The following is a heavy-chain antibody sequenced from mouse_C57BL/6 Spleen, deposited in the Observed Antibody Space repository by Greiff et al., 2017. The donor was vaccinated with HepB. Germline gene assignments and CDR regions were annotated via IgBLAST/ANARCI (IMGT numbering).Heavy chain of an antibody. CDR1: GYTFTDYY. V-gene: IGHV1-26*01. D-gene: IGHD3-2*02. CDR2: INPNNGGT. CDR3: AELSPDGFAY. J-gene: IGHJ3*01. Sequence: VQLQQSGPELVKPGASVKISCKASGYTFTDYYMNWVKQSHGKSLEWIGDINPNNGGTSYNQKFKGKATLTVDKSSSTAYMELRSLTSEDSAVYYGAELSPDGFAYWGQGTLVTVSA.